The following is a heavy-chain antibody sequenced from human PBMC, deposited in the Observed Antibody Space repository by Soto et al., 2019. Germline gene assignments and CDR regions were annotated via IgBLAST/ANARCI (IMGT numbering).Heavy chain of an antibody. CDR2: IDYSGST. CDR3: ASRDSXYIYGPPHYYLGLDF. V-gene: IGHV4-31*03. Sequence: SSLIPRLTYCVSRGYSSSRGYCWSWKRQHPGKVLEWMGYIDYSGSTYYNPSLRSRLIMSVDPSRNHFSLQLSSVTAADTAVYYCASRDSXYIYGPPHYYLGLDFWGQGTSVTVFS. J-gene: IGHJ6*01. CDR1: RGYSSSRGYC. D-gene: IGHD5-18*01.